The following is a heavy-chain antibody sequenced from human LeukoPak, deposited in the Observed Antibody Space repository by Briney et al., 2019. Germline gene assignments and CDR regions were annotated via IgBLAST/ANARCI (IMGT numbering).Heavy chain of an antibody. D-gene: IGHD2-15*01. CDR3: ARGLVVVAATHWFDP. CDR1: GGSISSYY. Sequence: SETLSLTCTVSGGSISSYYWSWIRQPPVKGLEWIGYIYYSGSTNYNPSLKSRVTISVDTSKNQFSLKLSSVTAADTAVYYCARGLVVVAATHWFDPWGQGTLVTVSS. J-gene: IGHJ5*02. CDR2: IYYSGST. V-gene: IGHV4-59*01.